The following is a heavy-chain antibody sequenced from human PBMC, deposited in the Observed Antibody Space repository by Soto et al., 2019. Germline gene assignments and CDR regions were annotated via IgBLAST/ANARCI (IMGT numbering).Heavy chain of an antibody. Sequence: PSETLSLTCAVYGGSFSGYYWSWIRQPPGKGLEWIGEINHSGSTNYNPSLKSRVTISVDTSKNQFSLKLSPVTAANTAVYYCARGSIAARPSYYYYGMDVWGQGTTVTVSS. CDR1: GGSFSGYY. CDR2: INHSGST. V-gene: IGHV4-34*01. J-gene: IGHJ6*02. CDR3: ARGSIAARPSYYYYGMDV. D-gene: IGHD6-6*01.